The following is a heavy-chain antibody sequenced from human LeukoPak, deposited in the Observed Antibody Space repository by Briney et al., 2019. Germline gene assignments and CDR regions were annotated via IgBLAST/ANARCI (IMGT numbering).Heavy chain of an antibody. CDR2: IYYSGST. V-gene: IGHV4-30-4*01. Sequence: SWIRQPPGKGLEWIGYIYYSGSTYYNPSLKSRVTISVDTSKNQFSLKLSSVTAADTAVYYCARERVTNWFDPWGQGTLVTVSS. CDR3: ARERVTNWFDP. D-gene: IGHD5-18*01. J-gene: IGHJ5*02.